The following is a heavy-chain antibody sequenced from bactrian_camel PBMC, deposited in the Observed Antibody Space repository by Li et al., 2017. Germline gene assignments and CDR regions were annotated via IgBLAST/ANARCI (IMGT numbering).Heavy chain of an antibody. D-gene: IGHD6*01. Sequence: HVQLVESGGGLVQPGGSLRLSCTLSKLTSTIYYMSWVRQSPGKGLEWVSSIRTDGSTTYYADSVKGRFTISRGNAKNTVYLQMNSLTREDSAMYYCVKEFGTGINWYYDYWGQGTQVTVS. CDR3: VKEFGTGINWYYDY. CDR1: KLTSTIYY. V-gene: IGHV3-2*01. J-gene: IGHJ4*01. CDR2: IRTDGSTT.